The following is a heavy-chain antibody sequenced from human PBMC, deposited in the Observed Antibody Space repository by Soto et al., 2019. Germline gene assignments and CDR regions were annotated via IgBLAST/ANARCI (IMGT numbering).Heavy chain of an antibody. CDR2: ISAYNGNT. V-gene: IGHV1-18*01. J-gene: IGHJ5*02. CDR1: GYTFTSYG. D-gene: IGHD2-15*01. CDR3: AREGYCSGGSCYWFDP. Sequence: GASVKVSCKASGYTFTSYGISWVRQAPGQGLEWMGWISAYNGNTNYAQKLQGRVTMTTDTSTSTAYMELRSLRPDDTAVYYCAREGYCSGGSCYWFDPWGQGTLVTVSS.